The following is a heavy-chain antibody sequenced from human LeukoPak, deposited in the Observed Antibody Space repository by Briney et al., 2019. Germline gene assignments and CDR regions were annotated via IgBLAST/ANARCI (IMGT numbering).Heavy chain of an antibody. V-gene: IGHV4-39*01. CDR3: ARHEEEDGYNAKTFDY. Sequence: SETLSLTCTVSGGSISSSNNYWGWVRQPPGKGLECIGSIYYSGTTYYNPSLKSRVTISVDTSKNQFSLKLSSMTAADTAVYYCARHEEEDGYNAKTFDYWGPGTLVTVSS. CDR2: IYYSGTT. CDR1: GGSISSSNNY. J-gene: IGHJ4*02. D-gene: IGHD5-24*01.